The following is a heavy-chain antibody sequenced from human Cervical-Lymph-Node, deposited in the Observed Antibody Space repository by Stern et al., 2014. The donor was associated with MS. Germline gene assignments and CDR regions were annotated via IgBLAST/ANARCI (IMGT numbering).Heavy chain of an antibody. J-gene: IGHJ2*01. Sequence: VQLVESGAEVKKPGSSVKVSCKASGGTLSTYAISWVRQAPGQGLEWMGGIIPIFGTTTYAQKFQGSVTITADESPSTVYMELSSLRSEDTAVYYCARATTENYWYFDLWGRGTLVTVSS. CDR2: IIPIFGTT. D-gene: IGHD4-17*01. CDR3: ARATTENYWYFDL. CDR1: GGTLSTYA. V-gene: IGHV1-69*01.